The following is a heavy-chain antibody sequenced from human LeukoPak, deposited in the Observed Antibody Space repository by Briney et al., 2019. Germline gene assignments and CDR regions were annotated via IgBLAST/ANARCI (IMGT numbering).Heavy chain of an antibody. D-gene: IGHD5-18*01. CDR3: ARGIYSYGLYYYSIMDV. V-gene: IGHV4-39*07. J-gene: IGHJ6*02. Sequence: PSETLSLTCTVSGGSITSTDHHWGWIRQPPGKGLEWIGSIYYSGNTYYNPSLKSRVTISVDTSRNQFSLKLSSVTAADTAVYYCARGIYSYGLYYYSIMDVWGQGTTVTVSS. CDR2: IYYSGNT. CDR1: GGSITSTDHH.